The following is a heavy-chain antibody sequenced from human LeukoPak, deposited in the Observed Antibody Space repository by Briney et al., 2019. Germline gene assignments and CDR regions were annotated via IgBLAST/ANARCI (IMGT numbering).Heavy chain of an antibody. CDR1: GFIFSTYS. Sequence: GRSLRLSCAASGFIFSTYSMHWVRQAPGKGLEWVAIISYDGTNKYYADSVKGRFTISRDSAKNTLYLQMNSLTAEDTAVYYCARAGQNLAMYNWFDPWGQGTLVTVSS. CDR2: ISYDGTNK. D-gene: IGHD1-14*01. J-gene: IGHJ5*02. CDR3: ARAGQNLAMYNWFDP. V-gene: IGHV3-30-3*01.